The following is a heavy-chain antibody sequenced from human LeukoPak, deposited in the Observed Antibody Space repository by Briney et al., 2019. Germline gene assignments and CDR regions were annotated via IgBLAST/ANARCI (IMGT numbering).Heavy chain of an antibody. V-gene: IGHV1-2*02. Sequence: ASVKVSCKASGYTFTGYYMHWVRQAPGQGLEWMGWINPNSGGTNYAQKFQGRVTMTRDTSISTAYMELSRLRSDDTAVYYCAREWAVLAAFDIWGQGTMVTVSS. J-gene: IGHJ3*02. CDR1: GYTFTGYY. CDR2: INPNSGGT. D-gene: IGHD6-19*01. CDR3: AREWAVLAAFDI.